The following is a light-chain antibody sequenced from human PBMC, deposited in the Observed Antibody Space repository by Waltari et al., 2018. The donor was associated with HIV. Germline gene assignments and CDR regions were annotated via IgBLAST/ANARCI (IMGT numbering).Light chain of an antibody. J-gene: IGKJ1*01. Sequence: EVVLTQSPATLSVSTGERATLSCRASQSISSNLAWYQQKPGQAPRLLIYGASTRATGIPARFSGSGSGTEFTLTISSLQSEDFALYYCQHYNNWPPWTFGQGTKLEIK. V-gene: IGKV3-15*01. CDR3: QHYNNWPPWT. CDR2: GAS. CDR1: QSISSN.